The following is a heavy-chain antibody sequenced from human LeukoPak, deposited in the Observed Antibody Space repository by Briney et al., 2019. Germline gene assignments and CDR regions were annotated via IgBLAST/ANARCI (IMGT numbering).Heavy chain of an antibody. CDR3: ARGYKPGYSSGWSIFDY. CDR2: MNSNSGNT. D-gene: IGHD6-19*01. CDR1: GHIFTGHD. J-gene: IGHJ4*02. V-gene: IGHV1-8*01. Sequence: ASVRVSCKASGHIFTGHDINWVRQATGQGLEWMGWMNSNSGNTGYAEKFQGRVTMARDNSMTTAYMELSSLRSEDTAVYYCARGYKPGYSSGWSIFDYWGQGTLVTVSS.